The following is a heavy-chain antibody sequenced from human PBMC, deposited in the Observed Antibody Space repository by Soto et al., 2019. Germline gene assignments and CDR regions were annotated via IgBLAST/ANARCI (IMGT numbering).Heavy chain of an antibody. CDR2: ISGSGGST. CDR1: GFTFSSYA. CDR3: ARDRGYCSSTSCHNWFDP. D-gene: IGHD2-2*01. V-gene: IGHV3-23*01. Sequence: GGSLRLSCAASGFTFSSYAMSWVRQAPGKGLEWVSAISGSGGSTYYADSVKGRFTISRDNSDNTLYLQMNSLRAEDTAVYYCARDRGYCSSTSCHNWFDPWGQGTLVTVSS. J-gene: IGHJ5*02.